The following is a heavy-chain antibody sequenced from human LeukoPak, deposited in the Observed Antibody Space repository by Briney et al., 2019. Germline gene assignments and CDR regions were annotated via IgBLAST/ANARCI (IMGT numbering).Heavy chain of an antibody. CDR2: IYHSGST. V-gene: IGHV4-30-2*01. CDR1: GGSVSSGSYY. J-gene: IGHJ5*02. D-gene: IGHD2-15*01. CDR3: ARGTLVGSNWFDP. Sequence: SETLSLTCTVSGGSVSSGSYYWSWIRQPPGKGLEWIGYIYHSGSTYYNPSLKSRVTISVDRSKNQFSLKLSSVTAADTAVYYCARGTLVGSNWFDPWGQGTLVTVSS.